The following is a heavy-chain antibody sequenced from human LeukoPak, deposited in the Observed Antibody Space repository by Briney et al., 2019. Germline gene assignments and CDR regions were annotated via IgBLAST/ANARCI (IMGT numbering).Heavy chain of an antibody. CDR1: GGTFSSYA. J-gene: IGHJ4*02. CDR3: AAGYDILTGFGY. V-gene: IGHV1-69*01. CDR2: IIPIFGTA. D-gene: IGHD3-9*01. Sequence: SVKVSCKASGGTFSSYAISWVRQAPGQGLEWMGGIIPIFGTANYAQKFQGRVTITADESTSTAYMELSSLRSEGAAVYDCAAGYDILTGFGYWGQGTLVTVSS.